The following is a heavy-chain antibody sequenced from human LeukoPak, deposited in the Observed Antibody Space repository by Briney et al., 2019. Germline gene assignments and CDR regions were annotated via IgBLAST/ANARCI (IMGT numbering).Heavy chain of an antibody. CDR2: IYYSGST. J-gene: IGHJ4*02. Sequence: PSETLSLTCTVSGGSISSGDYYWSWIRQPPGKGLEWIGYIYYSGSTYYNPSLKSRLTVSVDTSKNQFSLKLSCVTAADTAVYYCARHRYCSSTSCYRGFFNYWGQGTLVTVSS. D-gene: IGHD2-2*02. CDR3: ARHRYCSSTSCYRGFFNY. V-gene: IGHV4-30-4*01. CDR1: GGSISSGDYY.